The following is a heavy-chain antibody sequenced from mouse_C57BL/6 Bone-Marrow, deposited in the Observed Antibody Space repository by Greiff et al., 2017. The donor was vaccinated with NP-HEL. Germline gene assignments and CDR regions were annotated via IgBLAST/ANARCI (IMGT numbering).Heavy chain of an antibody. CDR1: GYTFTSYD. J-gene: IGHJ4*01. CDR2: IYPRDGST. Sequence: VHLVESGPELVKPGASVKLSCKASGYTFTSYDINWVKQRPGQGLEWIGWIYPRDGSTKYNEKFKGKATLTVDTSSSTAYMELHSLTSEDSAVYFCARLGGYYAMDYWGQGTSVTVSS. CDR3: ARLGGYYAMDY. V-gene: IGHV1-85*01.